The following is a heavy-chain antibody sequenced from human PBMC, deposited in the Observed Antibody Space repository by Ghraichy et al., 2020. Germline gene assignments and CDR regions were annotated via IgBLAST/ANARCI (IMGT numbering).Heavy chain of an antibody. CDR3: ARAPPYYYDSSGYNVGLESPESYWYFDL. CDR1: GYTFTGYY. Sequence: ASVKVSCKASGYTFTGYYMHWVRQAPGQGLEWMGWINPNSGGTNYAQKFQGWVTMTRDTSISTAYMELSRLRSDDTAVYYCARAPPYYYDSSGYNVGLESPESYWYFDLWGRGTLVTVSS. CDR2: INPNSGGT. D-gene: IGHD3-22*01. V-gene: IGHV1-2*04. J-gene: IGHJ2*01.